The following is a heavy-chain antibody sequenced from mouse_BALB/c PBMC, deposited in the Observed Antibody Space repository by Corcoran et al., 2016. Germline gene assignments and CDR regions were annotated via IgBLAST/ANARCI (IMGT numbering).Heavy chain of an antibody. V-gene: IGHV9-1*02. J-gene: IGHJ3*01. CDR2: INTYTGEP. CDR3: ARGGITTFAY. D-gene: IGHD2-4*01. Sequence: QIQLVQSGPERKKPGETVKISCKASGYTFTNYGMNWVKQAPGKGLKWMGWINTYTGEPTYADDFKGRFAFSLETSASTAYLQINNLKNEDMATYFCARGGITTFAYWGQGTLVTVSA. CDR1: GYTFTNYG.